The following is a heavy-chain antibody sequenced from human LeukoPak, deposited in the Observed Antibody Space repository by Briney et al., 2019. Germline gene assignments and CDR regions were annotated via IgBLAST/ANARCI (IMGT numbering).Heavy chain of an antibody. D-gene: IGHD4-23*01. CDR3: ARGLQESGNYNWFDP. Sequence: PSETLSLTCTVSGYSISSGYYWGWIRQPPGKGLEWIRSIYHSGSTYYNPSLKSRVTISVDTSKNQFSLKLSSVTAADTAVYYCARGLQESGNYNWFDPWGQGTLVTVSS. V-gene: IGHV4-38-2*02. J-gene: IGHJ5*02. CDR1: GYSISSGYY. CDR2: IYHSGST.